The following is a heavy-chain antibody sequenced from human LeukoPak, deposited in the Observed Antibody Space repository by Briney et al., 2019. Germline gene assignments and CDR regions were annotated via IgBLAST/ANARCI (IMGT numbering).Heavy chain of an antibody. CDR3: ARDGNWNYGGYYHYGMDV. CDR1: GGTFSSYA. V-gene: IGHV1-69*13. J-gene: IGHJ6*02. CDR2: IIPIFGTA. Sequence: SVKVSCKASGGTFSSYAISWVRQAPGQGLEWMGGIIPIFGTANYAQKFQGRVTITADESTSTAYMELSSLRSEDTAVYYCARDGNWNYGGYYHYGMDVWGQGTTVTVSS. D-gene: IGHD1-7*01.